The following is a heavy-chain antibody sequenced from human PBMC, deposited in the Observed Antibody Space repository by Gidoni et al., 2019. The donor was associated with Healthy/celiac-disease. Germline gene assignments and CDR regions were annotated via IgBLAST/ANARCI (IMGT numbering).Heavy chain of an antibody. D-gene: IGHD2-21*02. CDR3: ARDPQAYCGGDCYPYYFDY. CDR2: IIPIFGTA. Sequence: QVQLVQSGAEVKKPGSSVKVSCKAAGGTFSSYAISWVRQAPGQGLEWMGGIIPIFGTANYAQKFQGRVTITADKSTSTAYMELSSLRSEDTAVYYCARDPQAYCGGDCYPYYFDYWGQGTLVTVSS. CDR1: GGTFSSYA. J-gene: IGHJ4*02. V-gene: IGHV1-69*06.